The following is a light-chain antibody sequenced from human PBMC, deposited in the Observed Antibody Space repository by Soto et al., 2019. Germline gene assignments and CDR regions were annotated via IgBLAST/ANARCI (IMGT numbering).Light chain of an antibody. V-gene: IGKV3-15*01. CDR1: QSVSSN. CDR2: GAS. CDR3: QHYNNWPPIT. Sequence: EIVMTQSPATLSVSPGERATLSCRASQSVSSNLAWYQQKPGQAPRLLIFGASTRATRIPARFSGSGSGKEFIPTIIRLHSQDFAVYYCQHYNNWPPITFRPGPRRDMK. J-gene: IGKJ5*01.